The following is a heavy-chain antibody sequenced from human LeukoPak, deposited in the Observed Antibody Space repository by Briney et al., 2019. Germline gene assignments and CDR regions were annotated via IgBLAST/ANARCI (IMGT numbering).Heavy chain of an antibody. CDR2: INPNSGGT. D-gene: IGHD6-19*01. CDR3: ARVLGGSGPRFLDY. V-gene: IGHV1-2*02. CDR1: DYTFTSYG. Sequence: RASVKVSCKASDYTFTSYGISWVRQAPGQGLEWMGWINPNSGGTNYAQKFQGRVTMTRDTSISTAYMELSRLRSDDTAVYYCARVLGGSGPRFLDYWGQGTLVTVSS. J-gene: IGHJ4*02.